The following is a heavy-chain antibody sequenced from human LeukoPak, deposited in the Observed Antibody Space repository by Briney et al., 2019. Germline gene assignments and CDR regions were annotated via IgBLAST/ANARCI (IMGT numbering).Heavy chain of an antibody. V-gene: IGHV4-59*04. CDR1: GGSISSYH. D-gene: IGHD6-13*01. J-gene: IGHJ4*02. Sequence: PSETLSLTCSVSGGSISSYHWSWIRQTPGKGLEWIGEINHSGSTNYNPSLKSRVTMSVDTSQKQFSLRLTSVRAADTAVYYCARGRYLTTLGGAAAGFLDYWGQGTVVTVSS. CDR2: INHSGST. CDR3: ARGRYLTTLGGAAAGFLDY.